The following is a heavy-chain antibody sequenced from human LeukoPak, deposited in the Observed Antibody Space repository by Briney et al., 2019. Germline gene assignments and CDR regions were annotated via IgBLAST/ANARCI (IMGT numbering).Heavy chain of an antibody. Sequence: PGGSLRLSCAASRFTFSTYWMSWVRQAPGKGLEWIGEINHSGSTNYNPSLKSRVTISVDTSKNQFSLKLSSVTAADTAVYYCARSVLWFGELPDFWGQGTLVTVSS. CDR3: ARSVLWFGELPDF. D-gene: IGHD3-10*01. CDR2: INHSGST. V-gene: IGHV4-34*01. J-gene: IGHJ4*02. CDR1: RFTFSTYW.